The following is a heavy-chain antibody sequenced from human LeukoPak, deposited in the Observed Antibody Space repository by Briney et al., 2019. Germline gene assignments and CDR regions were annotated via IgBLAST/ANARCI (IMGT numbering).Heavy chain of an antibody. J-gene: IGHJ4*02. Sequence: ASVKVSCKASGYTFTSYYMHWVRQAPGQGLEWMGIINPSGGSTSYAQKFQGRVTMTRDMSTSTVYMELSSLRSEDTAVYYCAREGCSSTSCYKGYDYWGQETLVTVSS. V-gene: IGHV1-46*01. CDR1: GYTFTSYY. CDR3: AREGCSSTSCYKGYDY. D-gene: IGHD2-2*02. CDR2: INPSGGST.